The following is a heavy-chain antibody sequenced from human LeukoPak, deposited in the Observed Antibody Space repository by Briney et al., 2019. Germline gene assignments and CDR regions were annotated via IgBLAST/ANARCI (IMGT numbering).Heavy chain of an antibody. CDR1: GGSISSYY. CDR3: ARVLTEYSSSRCLDF. Sequence: SETLSLTCTVSGGSISSYYWSWIRQPPGKGLEWIGDIYYSGRTYYKPSLKSRVTILVDTSKNQFSLRLSSVTAADTAVYYCARVLTEYSSSRCLDFWGQGALVTVSS. D-gene: IGHD6-13*01. CDR2: IYYSGRT. J-gene: IGHJ4*02. V-gene: IGHV4-59*01.